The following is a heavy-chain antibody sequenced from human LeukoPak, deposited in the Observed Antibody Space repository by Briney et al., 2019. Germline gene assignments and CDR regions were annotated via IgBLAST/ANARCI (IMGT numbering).Heavy chain of an antibody. J-gene: IGHJ4*02. D-gene: IGHD5-24*01. CDR2: ISYDGSNK. CDR3: AKAPRDGYAPFDY. CDR1: GFTFSSYA. Sequence: GGSLRLSCAASGFTFSSYAMPWVRQAPGKGLEWVAVISYDGSNKYYADSVKGRFTISRDNSKSTLYLQMDSLRAEDTAVYYCAKAPRDGYAPFDYWGQGTLVTVSS. V-gene: IGHV3-30*04.